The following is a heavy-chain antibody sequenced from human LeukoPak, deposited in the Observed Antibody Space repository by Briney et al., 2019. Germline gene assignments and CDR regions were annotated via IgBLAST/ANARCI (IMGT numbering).Heavy chain of an antibody. J-gene: IGHJ3*02. CDR3: AKDHIIHGAFDI. CDR2: ISSSSSYI. V-gene: IGHV3-21*04. D-gene: IGHD3-10*01. CDR1: GFTFSSYS. Sequence: PGGSLRLSCAASGFTFSSYSMNWVRQAPGKGLEWVSSISSSSSYIYYADSVKGRFTISRDNSKNTLYLQMNSLRAEDTAVYYCAKDHIIHGAFDIWGQGTMVTVSS.